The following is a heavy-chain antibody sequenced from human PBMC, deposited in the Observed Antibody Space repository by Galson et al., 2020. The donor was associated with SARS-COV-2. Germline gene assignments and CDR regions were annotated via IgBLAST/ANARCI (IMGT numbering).Heavy chain of an antibody. J-gene: IGHJ6*02. CDR3: ARGGIAAAGFDYYYYGMDV. CDR1: GGSFSGYY. Sequence: SETLSLTCAVYGGSFSGYYWSWIRQPPGKGLEWIGEINHSGSTNYNPSFKSRVTISVDTSKNQFSLKLSSVTAADTAVYYCARGGIAAAGFDYYYYGMDVWGQGTTVTVSS. D-gene: IGHD6-13*01. CDR2: INHSGST. V-gene: IGHV4-34*01.